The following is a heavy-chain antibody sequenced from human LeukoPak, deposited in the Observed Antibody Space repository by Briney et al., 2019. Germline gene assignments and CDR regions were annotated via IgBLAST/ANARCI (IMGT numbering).Heavy chain of an antibody. J-gene: IGHJ6*03. CDR3: ARGRVSSSPWCSTYYYFFYMDF. D-gene: IGHD2-15*01. V-gene: IGHV4-59*01. Sequence: PSETLSLTCTVSDDSITMYYWTWIRQPPGKGLEGIGYVDHTGSTKLNHSLTGRVSIYRDTSTTFLSLRLRSVTAADTALYSCARGRVSSSPWCSTYYYFFYMDFWGKGTTVTVSS. CDR1: DDSITMYY. CDR2: VDHTGST.